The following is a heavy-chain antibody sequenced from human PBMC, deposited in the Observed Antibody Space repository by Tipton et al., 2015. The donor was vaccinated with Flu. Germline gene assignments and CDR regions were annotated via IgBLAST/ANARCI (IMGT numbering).Heavy chain of an antibody. D-gene: IGHD4-17*01. V-gene: IGHV4-4*07. Sequence: TLSLTCTVSGGSLSSFYWSWIRQPAGKGLEWIGRIYTSGSTKYNPSLKNRLSMSVDTSKSQFSLKLTSVTAADTAVYYCGAVTPGHWYFDLWGRGTLVTVSS. J-gene: IGHJ2*01. CDR1: GGSLSSFY. CDR2: IYTSGST. CDR3: GAVTPGHWYFDL.